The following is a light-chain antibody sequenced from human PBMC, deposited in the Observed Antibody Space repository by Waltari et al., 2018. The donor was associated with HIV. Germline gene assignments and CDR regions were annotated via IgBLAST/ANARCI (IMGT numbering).Light chain of an antibody. CDR3: VAWDDSLNGVV. Sequence: VLIHAPSASGTPGERVVFSCSGSSSNPGSNSIYWYQQLPGTAPKLLIYSNNQRPSGVPDRFSGSKSGTSASLAISGLQSEDEADYYCVAWDDSLNGVVFGGGTKLTVL. CDR2: SNN. J-gene: IGLJ2*01. CDR1: SSNPGSNS. V-gene: IGLV1-44*01.